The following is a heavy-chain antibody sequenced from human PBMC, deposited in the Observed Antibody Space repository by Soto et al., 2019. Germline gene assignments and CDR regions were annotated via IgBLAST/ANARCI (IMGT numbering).Heavy chain of an antibody. D-gene: IGHD6-6*01. Sequence: QVLLQQWGAGLLKPSETLSLTCAVYGGSFSDYYWSWIRQPPGKGLEWIGEINHSGSTNYNPSLKSLVTISVDTSKSQFSLKLSSVTAADTAVYYCARTSRFEYWGQGTLVTVSS. J-gene: IGHJ4*02. CDR3: ARTSRFEY. CDR1: GGSFSDYY. CDR2: INHSGST. V-gene: IGHV4-34*01.